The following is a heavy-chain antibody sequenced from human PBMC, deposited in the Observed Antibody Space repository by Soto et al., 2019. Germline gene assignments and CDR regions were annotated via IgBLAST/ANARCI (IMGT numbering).Heavy chain of an antibody. CDR1: GYSFTDYH. CDR3: AGTDSTPCSNGVCSFFYNHDMDV. CDR2: INPKSGGT. J-gene: IGHJ6*02. D-gene: IGHD2-8*01. V-gene: IGHV1-2*04. Sequence: ASVKVSCKASGYSFTDYHIHGVRQAPGQGLEWLGRINPKSGGTSTAQKFQGWVTMTTDTSISTASMELTRLKSDDTAIYYCAGTDSTPCSNGVCSFFYNHDMDVWGHETTVKVSS.